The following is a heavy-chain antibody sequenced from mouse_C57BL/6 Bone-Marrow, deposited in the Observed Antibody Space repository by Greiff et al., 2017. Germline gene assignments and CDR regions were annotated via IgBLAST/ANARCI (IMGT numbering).Heavy chain of an antibody. Sequence: VQLQQSGPELVKPGASVKMSCKASGYTFTDYNMHWVKQSHGKSLEWIGYINPNNGGTSYNQKFKGKATLTVNKSSSTAYIELRSLTSEDSAVYYCASYYYGTPYAMDYWGQGTSVTVSS. CDR1: GYTFTDYN. J-gene: IGHJ4*01. V-gene: IGHV1-22*01. CDR3: ASYYYGTPYAMDY. CDR2: INPNNGGT. D-gene: IGHD1-1*01.